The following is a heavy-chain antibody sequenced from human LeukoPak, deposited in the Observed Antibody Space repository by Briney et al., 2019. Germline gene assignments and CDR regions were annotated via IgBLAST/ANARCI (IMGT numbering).Heavy chain of an antibody. CDR2: INPNSGGT. CDR3: ARLVGATLHN. V-gene: IGHV1-2*02. Sequence: ASVKLSCKCSGYTFTGYYIHWVREAPGQGLEWMGWINPNSGGTNYAQKFQGRVTMTRDTSISTAYLELSRLRSDDTAVYYCARLVGATLHNWGQGTLVTVSS. J-gene: IGHJ4*02. CDR1: GYTFTGYY. D-gene: IGHD1-26*01.